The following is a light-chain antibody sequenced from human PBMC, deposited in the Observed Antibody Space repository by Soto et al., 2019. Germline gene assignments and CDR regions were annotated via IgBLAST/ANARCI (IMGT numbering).Light chain of an antibody. CDR2: DIS. Sequence: EIVMTQSPATLSVSPGERATLSCRASQSVSSNLAWYQQKPGQAPSLLIYDISARATGIPTRFSGSGSGTEFTLNISSLQSEDFAVYYCQQYNDWPLTFGGGTKVDIK. V-gene: IGKV3D-15*01. CDR3: QQYNDWPLT. CDR1: QSVSSN. J-gene: IGKJ4*01.